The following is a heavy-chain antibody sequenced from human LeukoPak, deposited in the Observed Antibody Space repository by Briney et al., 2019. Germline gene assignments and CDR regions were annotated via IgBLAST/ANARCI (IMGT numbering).Heavy chain of an antibody. CDR3: ARPNWARRYFDY. D-gene: IGHD7-27*01. J-gene: IGHJ4*02. CDR2: IYPYDSEI. Sequence: GASLKISCKGSGYIFSSYWIAWVRQLPGKGLEWMGVIYPYDSEIRYSPSFQGQVTISADKSISTAYLQWSSLKASDTAMYYCARPNWARRYFDYWGQGTLVTVSS. CDR1: GYIFSSYW. V-gene: IGHV5-51*01.